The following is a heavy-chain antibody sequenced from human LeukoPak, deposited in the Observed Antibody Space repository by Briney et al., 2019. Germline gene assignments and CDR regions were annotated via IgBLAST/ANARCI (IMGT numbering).Heavy chain of an antibody. D-gene: IGHD6-13*01. CDR2: MYHSGST. CDR1: GYSISSGYY. J-gene: IGHJ6*03. Sequence: SETLSLTCAVSGYSISSGYYWGWFRQPPGKGLEWVGCMYHSGSTYYNPSLKSRVTISVDTSKNQFSLKLSSVTAADTAVYYCARQGGSSSPYYYYYMDVWGKGTTVTVSS. V-gene: IGHV4-38-2*01. CDR3: ARQGGSSSPYYYYYMDV.